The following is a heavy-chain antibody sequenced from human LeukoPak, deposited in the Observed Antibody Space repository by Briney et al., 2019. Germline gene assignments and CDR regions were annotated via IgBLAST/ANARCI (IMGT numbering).Heavy chain of an antibody. J-gene: IGHJ4*02. CDR3: AREAVAGFWDY. D-gene: IGHD6-19*01. Sequence: SETLSLTCAVYGGSFSGYYWSWIRQPPGKGLEWIGEINHSGSTNYNPSLKSRVTISVDTSKNQFSLKLGSVTAADTAVYYCAREAVAGFWDYWGQGTLVTVSS. CDR1: GGSFSGYY. V-gene: IGHV4-34*01. CDR2: INHSGST.